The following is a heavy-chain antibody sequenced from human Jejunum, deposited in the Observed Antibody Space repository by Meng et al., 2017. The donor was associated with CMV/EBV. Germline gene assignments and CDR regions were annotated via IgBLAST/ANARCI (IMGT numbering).Heavy chain of an antibody. J-gene: IGHJ5*02. CDR1: GFTFRDYY. CDR2: ISSSGDTI. V-gene: IGHV3-11*01. Sequence: SCAASGFTFRDYYMAWIRQAPGKGLEWVSYISSSGDTIPYADSVKGRFTISRDNAKNSLYLQMNSLRAEDTAVYYCAREGRILGFDPWGQGTLVTVSS. CDR3: AREGRILGFDP.